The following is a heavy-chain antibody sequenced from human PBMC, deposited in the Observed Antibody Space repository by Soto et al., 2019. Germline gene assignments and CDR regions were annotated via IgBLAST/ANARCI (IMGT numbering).Heavy chain of an antibody. CDR1: GSTFNNFA. Sequence: QVVLLQSGAEVKEPGSSVRLSRQVSGSTFNNFAFSWVRQAPGQGPEWLGGIVVMSNAADYSQRFQDRVTITADTSTSTLYMELGSLTFDDTAVYYCARAIKRWEVNYYFDYWGQGTLVTVSS. V-gene: IGHV1-69*06. CDR2: IVVMSNAA. J-gene: IGHJ4*02. D-gene: IGHD1-26*01. CDR3: ARAIKRWEVNYYFDY.